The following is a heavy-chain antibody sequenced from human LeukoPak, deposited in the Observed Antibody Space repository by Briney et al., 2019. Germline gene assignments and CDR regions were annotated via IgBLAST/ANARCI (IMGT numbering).Heavy chain of an antibody. CDR1: GFTFSSYA. J-gene: IGHJ4*02. V-gene: IGHV3-23*01. CDR2: ISGSGGST. CDR3: AKGPGGTITFGGVIVSPFGY. D-gene: IGHD3-16*02. Sequence: GGSLRLSCAASGFTFSSYAMSWVRQAPGKGLEWVSAISGSGGSTYYADSVKGRFTISRDNSKNTLYLQMNSLRAEDTAVYYCAKGPGGTITFGGVIVSPFGYWGQGTLVTVSS.